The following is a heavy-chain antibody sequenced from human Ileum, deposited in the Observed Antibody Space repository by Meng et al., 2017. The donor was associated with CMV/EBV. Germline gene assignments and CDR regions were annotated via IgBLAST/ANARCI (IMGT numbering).Heavy chain of an antibody. D-gene: IGHD1-14*01. V-gene: IGHV3-23*01. CDR1: GFAFSSNV. Sequence: GESLKISCAASGFAFSSNVMNWVRRAPGKGLEWVSSIGGSGDHTWYADSVRGRFTISRDNSKNTVFLHMNSLRADDTAVYFCVKTTRSPYPWGQGTLVTVSS. J-gene: IGHJ5*02. CDR2: IGGSGDHT. CDR3: VKTTRSPYP.